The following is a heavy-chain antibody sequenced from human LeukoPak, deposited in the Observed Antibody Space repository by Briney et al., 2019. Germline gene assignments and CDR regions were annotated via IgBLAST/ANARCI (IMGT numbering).Heavy chain of an antibody. CDR3: ARDKTVDWFDP. D-gene: IGHD4-23*01. CDR2: IYHSGST. V-gene: IGHV4-38-2*02. J-gene: IGHJ5*02. CDR1: GYSISSGYY. Sequence: SETLSLTCTVSGYSISSGYYWGWIRQPPGKGLEWIGSIYHSGSTYYNPSLKSRVTLSVDTSKNQFSLKLSSVTAADTAVYYCARDKTVDWFDPWGQGTLVTVSS.